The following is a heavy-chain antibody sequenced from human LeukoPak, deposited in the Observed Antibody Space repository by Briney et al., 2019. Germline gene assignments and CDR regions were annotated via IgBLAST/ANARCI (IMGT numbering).Heavy chain of an antibody. CDR1: GFTFSSYG. CDR3: TREVLLGASVDY. D-gene: IGHD1-26*01. V-gene: IGHV3-23*01. Sequence: GGSLRLSCAASGFTFSSYGMSWVRQAPGKGLEWVSAISGSGGSTYYADSVKGRFTISRDNSKNTLYLQMNSLRAEDTAVYYSTREVLLGASVDYWGEGTLVTVSS. CDR2: ISGSGGST. J-gene: IGHJ4*02.